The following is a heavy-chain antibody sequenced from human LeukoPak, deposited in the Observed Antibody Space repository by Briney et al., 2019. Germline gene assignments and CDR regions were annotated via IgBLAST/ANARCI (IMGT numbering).Heavy chain of an antibody. CDR1: EFTFSSYS. CDR2: INPQGTST. J-gene: IGHJ4*02. CDR3: ARDFTGESGYSGY. D-gene: IGHD5-12*01. Sequence: GGCLRLSCAASEFTFSSYSMNWVRQAPGRGLEWVSSINPQGTSTWNADSVKGRFTISRDNAKNSLYLQMNSLSAEDTGVYYCARDFTGESGYSGYWGQGTLVTVSS. V-gene: IGHV3-21*06.